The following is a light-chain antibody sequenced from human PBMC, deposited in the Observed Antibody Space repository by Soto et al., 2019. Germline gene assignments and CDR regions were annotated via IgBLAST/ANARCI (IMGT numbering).Light chain of an antibody. V-gene: IGKV4-1*01. Sequence: DIVMTQSPDSLPVSLGERATINCKSSQSVLNRSNNKKYLAWYQQKPGQPPKLLIYWASTRESGVPDRFSGSGSGTDFTLTISSLQAEDVAVYYCQQYYSSLLTFGPGTKVDIK. J-gene: IGKJ3*01. CDR2: WAS. CDR3: QQYYSSLLT. CDR1: QSVLNRSNNKKY.